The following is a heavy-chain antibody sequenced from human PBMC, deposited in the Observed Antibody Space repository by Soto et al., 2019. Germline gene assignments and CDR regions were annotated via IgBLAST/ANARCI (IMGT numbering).Heavy chain of an antibody. CDR1: GVTVSSNY. CDR2: IYSGGST. Sequence: EVQLVESGGGLVQPGGSLRLSCAASGVTVSSNYMSWVRQAPGKGLEWVSVIYSGGSTYYADSVKGRFTISRDNAQTPLYLQRNSLRAEDTAVYYCARHGYNYGGGYFDYWGQGTLVTVSS. V-gene: IGHV3-66*04. CDR3: ARHGYNYGGGYFDY. D-gene: IGHD5-18*01. J-gene: IGHJ4*02.